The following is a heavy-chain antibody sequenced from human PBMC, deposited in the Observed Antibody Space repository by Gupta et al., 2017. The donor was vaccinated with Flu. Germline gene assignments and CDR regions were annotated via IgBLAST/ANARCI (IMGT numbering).Heavy chain of an antibody. V-gene: IGHV5-10-1*01. D-gene: IGHD2/OR15-2a*01. CDR1: GYNFTNFW. Sequence: EVQLVQSGAEVKKPGESLRISCQGSGYNFTNFWIDWVRQKPGKGLEWMGRIDPSDSYLSYSPSFQGHVTISADKSTRTVYLHWSSLRASDTAMYYCARPRMSTEVNDNKRYFFYEGLDVWGQGTTVTVS. CDR3: ARPRMSTEVNDNKRYFFYEGLDV. J-gene: IGHJ6*02. CDR2: IDPSDSYL.